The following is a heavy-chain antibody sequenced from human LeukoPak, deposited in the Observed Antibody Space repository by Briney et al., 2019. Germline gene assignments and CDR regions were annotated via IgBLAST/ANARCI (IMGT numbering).Heavy chain of an antibody. CDR3: ARVTAVAGSSAY. CDR1: GGSFSGYY. J-gene: IGHJ4*02. D-gene: IGHD6-19*01. Sequence: SATLSLTCAVYGGSFSGYYWSWIRQPPGKGLEWIGEINHSGSTNYNPSLKGRVTISVDTSKNQFSLKLSSVTAADTAVYYCARVTAVAGSSAYWGQGTLVTVSS. V-gene: IGHV4-34*01. CDR2: INHSGST.